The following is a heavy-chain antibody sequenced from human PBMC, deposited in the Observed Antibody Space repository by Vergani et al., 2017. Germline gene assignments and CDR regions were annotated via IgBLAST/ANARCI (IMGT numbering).Heavy chain of an antibody. D-gene: IGHD3-16*01. CDR1: GFTLSNYD. CDR2: IQFDGSNQ. CDR3: AKHFRGWGIDY. J-gene: IGHJ4*02. Sequence: QVQLVESGGGVVQRGGSLILSCATSGFTLSNYDMQCIRQGPGKGLEFVAFIQFDGSNQYYADSVKGRFTLSRDFSKNTLYLQMNSLRTDDTATYYCAKHFRGWGIDYWGQGTQVIVSS. V-gene: IGHV3-30*02.